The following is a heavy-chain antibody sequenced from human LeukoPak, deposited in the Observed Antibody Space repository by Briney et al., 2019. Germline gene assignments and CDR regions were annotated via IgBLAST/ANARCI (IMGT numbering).Heavy chain of an antibody. V-gene: IGHV1-18*01. J-gene: IGHJ4*02. D-gene: IGHD5-24*01. CDR3: ARVRSGGDGYNSYFDY. Sequence: GASVKVSCKASGGTFSSYAISWVRQAPGQGLEWMGWISAYNGNTNYAQKLQGRVTMTTDTSTSTAYMELRSLRSDDTAVYYCARVRSGGDGYNSYFDYWGQGTLVTVSS. CDR1: GGTFSSYA. CDR2: ISAYNGNT.